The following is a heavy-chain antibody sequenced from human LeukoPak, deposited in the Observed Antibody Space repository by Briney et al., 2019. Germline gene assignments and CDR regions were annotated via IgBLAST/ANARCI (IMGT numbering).Heavy chain of an antibody. Sequence: GGSLRLSCAASGFTFRSYWMHWVRQAPGKGLEWVSVIYSGGSTYYADSVKGRFTISRDNSKNTLYLQMNSLRAEDTAVYYCASGIAVAIDYWGQGTLVTVSS. J-gene: IGHJ4*02. CDR2: IYSGGST. D-gene: IGHD6-19*01. CDR3: ASGIAVAIDY. CDR1: GFTFRSYW. V-gene: IGHV3-53*01.